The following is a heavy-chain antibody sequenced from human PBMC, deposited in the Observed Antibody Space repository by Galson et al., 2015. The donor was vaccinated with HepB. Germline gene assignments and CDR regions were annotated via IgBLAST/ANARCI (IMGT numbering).Heavy chain of an antibody. CDR3: AKSLGTRGAY. V-gene: IGHV3-23*01. CDR1: RFTFSNHA. D-gene: IGHD7-27*01. CDR2: ISGSGDST. Sequence: SLRLSCAASRFTFSNHAMSWVRQAPGKGLEWVSAISGSGDSTSYVDSVKGRFSISRDNSKNTLYPQMNSLRAGDTAVYYCAKSLGTRGAYWGQGTLVTVSS. J-gene: IGHJ4*02.